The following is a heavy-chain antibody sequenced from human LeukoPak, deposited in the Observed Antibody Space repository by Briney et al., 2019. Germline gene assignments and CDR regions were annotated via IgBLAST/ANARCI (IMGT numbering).Heavy chain of an antibody. V-gene: IGHV3-30-3*01. D-gene: IGHD6-13*01. CDR3: ARDRSSSWFDY. CDR2: ISYDGSNK. CDR1: GFTFSSYA. Sequence: GGSLRLSCAASGFTFSSYAMPWVRQAPGKGLEWVAVISYDGSNKYYADSVKGRFTISRDNSKNTLYLQMNSLRAEDTAVYYCARDRSSSWFDYWGQGTLVTVSS. J-gene: IGHJ4*02.